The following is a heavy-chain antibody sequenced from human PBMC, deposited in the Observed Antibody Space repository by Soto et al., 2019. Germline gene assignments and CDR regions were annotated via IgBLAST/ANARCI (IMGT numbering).Heavy chain of an antibody. J-gene: IGHJ5*02. CDR1: GYTFTSYA. Sequence: ASVKVSCKASGYTFTSYAMHWVRQAPGQRLEWMGWINAGNGNTKYSQKFQGRVTITRDTSASTAYMELSSLRSEDTAVYYCARKQHDYVWGSYRYTPFDPWGQGTLVTVSS. D-gene: IGHD3-16*02. V-gene: IGHV1-3*01. CDR3: ARKQHDYVWGSYRYTPFDP. CDR2: INAGNGNT.